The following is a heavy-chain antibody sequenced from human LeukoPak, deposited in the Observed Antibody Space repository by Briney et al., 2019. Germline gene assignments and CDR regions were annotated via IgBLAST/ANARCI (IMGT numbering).Heavy chain of an antibody. J-gene: IGHJ3*02. CDR1: GYTLTELS. CDR2: FDPEDGET. Sequence: ASVKVSCKVSGYTLTELSMHWVRQAPGKGLEWMGGFDPEDGETIYAQKFQGRVTMTEDTSTDTAYMELSSLRSEDTAVYYCATELIAAAGRGAFDIWGQGTMVTVSS. D-gene: IGHD6-13*01. CDR3: ATELIAAAGRGAFDI. V-gene: IGHV1-24*01.